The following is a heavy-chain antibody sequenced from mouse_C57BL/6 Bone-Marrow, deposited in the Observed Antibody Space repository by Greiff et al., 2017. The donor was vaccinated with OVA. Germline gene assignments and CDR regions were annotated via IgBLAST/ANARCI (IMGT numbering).Heavy chain of an antibody. D-gene: IGHD4-1*01. Sequence: EVQVVESGGGLVKPGGSLKLSCAASGFTFSSYTMSWVRQTPEKRLEWVATISGGGGNTYYPDSVKGRFTISRDNAKNTLYLQMSSLRSEDTALYYCARSPLGDAMDYWGQGTSVTVSS. CDR3: ARSPLGDAMDY. CDR1: GFTFSSYT. CDR2: ISGGGGNT. J-gene: IGHJ4*01. V-gene: IGHV5-9*01.